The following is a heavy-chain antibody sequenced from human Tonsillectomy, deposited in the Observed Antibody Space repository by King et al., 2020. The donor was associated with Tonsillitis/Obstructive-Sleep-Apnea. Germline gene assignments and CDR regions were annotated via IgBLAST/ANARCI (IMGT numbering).Heavy chain of an antibody. CDR3: ATAKSPEGVDYGDYVTHFDY. J-gene: IGHJ4*02. V-gene: IGHV4-34*01. CDR1: GASFSGYY. D-gene: IGHD4-17*01. CDR2: INHSGST. Sequence: VHLQQWGAGLLKPSETLSLTFAVSGASFSGYYWNWIRQPPGKGLECIGEINHSGSTNYNPSLKSRVTISVDTSKNQFSLKLSSVTAADTAVYYCATAKSPEGVDYGDYVTHFDYWGQGTLVTVSS.